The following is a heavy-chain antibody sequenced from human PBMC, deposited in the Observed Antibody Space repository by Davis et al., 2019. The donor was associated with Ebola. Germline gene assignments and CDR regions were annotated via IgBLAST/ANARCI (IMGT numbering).Heavy chain of an antibody. Sequence: SGPTLAIPTQTLTLTCTFSGFSLSSSGMCVSWIRQPPGKALAWLALIDWDDDKYYTTSLKTRVTISKDTSKNQVVLTLTNMDPVDTATYYCARHTIDCCGDRCYPPGAFDSWGQGTMVTVSS. CDR2: IDWDDDK. V-gene: IGHV2-70*01. CDR3: ARHTIDCCGDRCYPPGAFDS. D-gene: IGHD2-15*01. CDR1: GFSLSSSGMC. J-gene: IGHJ3*02.